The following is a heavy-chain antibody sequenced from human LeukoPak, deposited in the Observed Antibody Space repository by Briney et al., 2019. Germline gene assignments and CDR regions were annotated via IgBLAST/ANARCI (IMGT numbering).Heavy chain of an antibody. D-gene: IGHD2-2*01. J-gene: IGHJ5*02. CDR1: GGSISSSSYY. CDR2: IYYSGST. Sequence: SETLSLTCTVFGGSISSSSYYWGWIRQPPGKGLEWIGSIYYSGSTYYNPSLKSRVTISVDTSNNQFSLKLSSVTAADTAVYYCATRGGCSSTSCYNWFDPWGQGTLVTVSS. V-gene: IGHV4-39*07. CDR3: ATRGGCSSTSCYNWFDP.